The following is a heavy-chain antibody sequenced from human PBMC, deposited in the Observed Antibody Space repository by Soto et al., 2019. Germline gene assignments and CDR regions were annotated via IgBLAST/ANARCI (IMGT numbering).Heavy chain of an antibody. D-gene: IGHD4-17*01. V-gene: IGHV3-21*01. CDR3: ARDLTDDYCGSPIAFDI. Sequence: EVQLVESGGGLVKPGGSLRLSCAASGFTFSSYSMNWVREAPGKGLGWVAAISSSSSYIYYTDSVHGRLTISRDNAKNSLYLQMNSLRAEDTAVYYGARDLTDDYCGSPIAFDIWGQGTMVTVSS. CDR1: GFTFSSYS. J-gene: IGHJ3*02. CDR2: ISSSSSYI.